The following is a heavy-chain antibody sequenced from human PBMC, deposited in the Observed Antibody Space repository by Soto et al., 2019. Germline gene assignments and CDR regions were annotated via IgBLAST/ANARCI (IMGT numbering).Heavy chain of an antibody. CDR3: ARVHYDSSGYYYSYYFDY. CDR1: GGSISSGGYY. CDR2: IYYSGST. V-gene: IGHV4-31*03. Sequence: PSETLSLTCTVSGGSISSGGYYWSWIRQHPGKGLEWIGYIYYSGSTYYNPSLKSRVTISVDTSKNQFSLKLSSVTAADTAVYYCARVHYDSSGYYYSYYFDYWGQGTLVTVSS. J-gene: IGHJ4*02. D-gene: IGHD3-22*01.